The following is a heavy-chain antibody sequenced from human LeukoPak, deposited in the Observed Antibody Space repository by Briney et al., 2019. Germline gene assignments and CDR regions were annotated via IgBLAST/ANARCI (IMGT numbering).Heavy chain of an antibody. J-gene: IGHJ4*02. CDR2: VADYGSV. Sequence: PSETLSLTCAVYGGSFTNYFWSWVRQSPGKGLEWIGEVADYGSVNYNPSLQSRVTISLDTSKNHFSLKVSSMTAADTAVYYCARRRVTVIVVSTSDSWGQGTLVTVSS. V-gene: IGHV4-34*01. CDR1: GGSFTNYF. CDR3: ARRRVTVIVVSTSDS. D-gene: IGHD3-22*01.